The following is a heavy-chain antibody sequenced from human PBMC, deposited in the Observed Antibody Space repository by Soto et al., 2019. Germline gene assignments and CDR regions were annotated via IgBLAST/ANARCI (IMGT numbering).Heavy chain of an antibody. CDR2: IYYSGST. CDR1: GGSVSSGSYH. CDR3: ARLTGMYGMDV. V-gene: IGHV4-61*01. D-gene: IGHD7-27*01. Sequence: SETLSLTCTVSGGSVSSGSYHWSWIRQPPGKGLEWIGYIYYSGSTNYNPSLKSRVTISVDTSKNQFSLKLSSVTAADTAVYYCARLTGMYGMDVWGQGTTVTVSS. J-gene: IGHJ6*02.